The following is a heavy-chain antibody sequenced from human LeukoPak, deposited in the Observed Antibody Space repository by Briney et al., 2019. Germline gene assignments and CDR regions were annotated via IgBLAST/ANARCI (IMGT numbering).Heavy chain of an antibody. CDR3: AREGLGQLEPDGMDV. Sequence: GGSPRLSCAASGFTFSSYSMNWVRQAPGKGLEWVSSISSSSSYIYYADSVKGRFTISRDNAKNSLYLQMNSLRAEDTAVYYCAREGLGQLEPDGMDVWGQGTTVTVSS. V-gene: IGHV3-21*01. J-gene: IGHJ6*02. CDR2: ISSSSSYI. CDR1: GFTFSSYS. D-gene: IGHD1-1*01.